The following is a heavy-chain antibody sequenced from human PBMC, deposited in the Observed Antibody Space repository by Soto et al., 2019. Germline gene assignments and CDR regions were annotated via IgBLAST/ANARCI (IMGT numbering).Heavy chain of an antibody. J-gene: IGHJ5*02. D-gene: IGHD3-3*01. V-gene: IGHV4-39*01. CDR3: ASHLVTFFGVVTHYNRFAP. Sequence: SGTLSLTCTVSGGSISSSSYYWGWIRQPPGKGLEWIGSIYYSGSTYYNPSLKSRVTISVDTSKNQFSLKLSSVTAADTAVYYCASHLVTFFGVVTHYNRFAPWGQGTLVTVSS. CDR1: GGSISSSSYY. CDR2: IYYSGST.